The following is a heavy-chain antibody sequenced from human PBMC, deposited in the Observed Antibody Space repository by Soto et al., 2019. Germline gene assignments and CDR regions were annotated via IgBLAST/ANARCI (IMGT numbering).Heavy chain of an antibody. Sequence: SQTLSLTCAISGDSVSSNSAAWNWIRQSPSRGLDWLGRTYYRSKWYNDYAVSVKSRITINPDTSKNQFSLQLNSVTPEDTAVYYCASMSSIAVAGYYYYGMDVWGQGTTVTVSS. CDR2: TYYRSKWYN. V-gene: IGHV6-1*01. J-gene: IGHJ6*02. CDR3: ASMSSIAVAGYYYYGMDV. CDR1: GDSVSSNSAA. D-gene: IGHD6-19*01.